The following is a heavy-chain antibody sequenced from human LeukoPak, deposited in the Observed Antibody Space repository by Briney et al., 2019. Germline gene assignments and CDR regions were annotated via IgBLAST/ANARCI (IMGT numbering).Heavy chain of an antibody. CDR2: IGGSGADT. D-gene: IGHD1-1*01. CDR3: GKDRQLDC. Sequence: GGSLRLSCAASGFTFSSYPMSWVRQAPGKGLEWVSGIGGSGADTYYADSVKGRFTTSRDNSKNTLFLQMDSLRAEDTAVYYCGKDRQLDCWGQGTLVTVSS. CDR1: GFTFSSYP. V-gene: IGHV3-23*01. J-gene: IGHJ4*02.